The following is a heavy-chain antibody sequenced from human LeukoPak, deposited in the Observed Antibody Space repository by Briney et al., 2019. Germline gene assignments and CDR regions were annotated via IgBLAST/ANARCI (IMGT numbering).Heavy chain of an antibody. Sequence: GGSLRLSCAASGFIFSSYWMSWVRQAPGKGLEWVANIKQDGSQKYYVDSVKGRFTISRDNAKNSLYLQMNSLRAEDTAVCYCARDDYGGDSIENAFDVWGQGTLLTVSS. V-gene: IGHV3-7*01. J-gene: IGHJ3*01. D-gene: IGHD4-23*01. CDR3: ARDDYGGDSIENAFDV. CDR1: GFIFSSYW. CDR2: IKQDGSQK.